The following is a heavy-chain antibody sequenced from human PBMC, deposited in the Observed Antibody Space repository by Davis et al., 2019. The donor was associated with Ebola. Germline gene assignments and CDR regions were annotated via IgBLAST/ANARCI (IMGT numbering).Heavy chain of an antibody. CDR1: GFVFSDFS. Sequence: PGGSLRLSCAASGFVFSDFSMNWVRQAPGKGLEWITYITKGSDAIHYADSVKGRFTVYRDNAKNSVFLQMSSLGDEDSAVYYCARDRFFAFDFWSQGVHVSVSS. J-gene: IGHJ4*02. CDR3: ARDRFFAFDF. CDR2: ITKGSDAI. D-gene: IGHD3/OR15-3a*01. V-gene: IGHV3-48*02.